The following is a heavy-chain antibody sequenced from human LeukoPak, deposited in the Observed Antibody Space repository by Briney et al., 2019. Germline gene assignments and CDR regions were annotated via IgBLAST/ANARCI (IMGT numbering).Heavy chain of an antibody. J-gene: IGHJ4*02. Sequence: GGSLRLSCAASGFIFSSYAMSWVRQAPGQGLEWVSAISGSGGSTYYADSVKGRFTISRDNSKNTLYLQMNSLRAEDTALYYCATSRSCPTCYLPDYWGQGTLVTVSS. CDR3: ATSRSCPTCYLPDY. D-gene: IGHD2-2*01. V-gene: IGHV3-23*01. CDR2: ISGSGGST. CDR1: GFIFSSYA.